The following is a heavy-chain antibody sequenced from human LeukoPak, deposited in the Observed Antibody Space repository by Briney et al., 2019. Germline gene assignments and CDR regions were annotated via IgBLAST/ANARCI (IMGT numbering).Heavy chain of an antibody. J-gene: IGHJ4*02. CDR3: ARQRYSYGSVDY. V-gene: IGHV5-51*01. CDR1: GYSFTSYW. Sequence: GESLRISCKGSGYSFTSYWIGWVRQMPGKGLEWMGIIYPSDSETRYSPAFQGQVTISVDKSMSTAYLHWNSLKASDTAMYYCARQRYSYGSVDYWGQGTLVTVSS. D-gene: IGHD5-18*01. CDR2: IYPSDSET.